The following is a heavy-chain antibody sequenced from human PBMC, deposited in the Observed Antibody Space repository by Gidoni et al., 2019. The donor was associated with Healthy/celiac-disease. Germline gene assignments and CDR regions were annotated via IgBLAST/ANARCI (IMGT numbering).Heavy chain of an antibody. CDR2: IIPILGIA. CDR1: GGTFSSYT. Sequence: ASGGTFSSYTISWVRQAPGQGLEWMGRIIPILGIANYAQKFQGRVTITADKSTSTAYMELSSLRSEDTAVYYCARLSRPLSRAFDIWGHGTMVTVSS. V-gene: IGHV1-69*02. J-gene: IGHJ3*02. D-gene: IGHD2-2*01. CDR3: ARLSRPLSRAFDI.